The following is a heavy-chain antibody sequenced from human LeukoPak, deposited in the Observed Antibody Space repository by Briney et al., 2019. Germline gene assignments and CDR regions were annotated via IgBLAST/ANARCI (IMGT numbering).Heavy chain of an antibody. D-gene: IGHD3-9*01. Sequence: QPGGSLRLSCTASGFTFSNHGMHWVRQAPGKGLEWVAFIRYDGITKYYADSVKGRFTISRDNSKNTLYLQMNSLRPEDTAVYYCAKTGSRGGTFRPSYYYYYMDVWGEGTTVTISS. V-gene: IGHV3-30*02. J-gene: IGHJ6*03. CDR1: GFTFSNHG. CDR2: IRYDGITK. CDR3: AKTGSRGGTFRPSYYYYYMDV.